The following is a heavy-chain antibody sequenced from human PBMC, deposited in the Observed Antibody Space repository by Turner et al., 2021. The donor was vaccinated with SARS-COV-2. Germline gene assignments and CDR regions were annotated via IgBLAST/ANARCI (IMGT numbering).Heavy chain of an antibody. CDR2: IYYSGGT. Sequence: HVQLQESGPGLVKPSETVSLTCTVSGGSMRSNYWTWVRQPPGKGLEWIGHIYYSGGTNYNPSLESRVTISIDTSKNQFSLSLSSVTAADTAVYYCARHSTVTENYSNGMDVWGQGTTVTVS. D-gene: IGHD4-17*01. CDR3: ARHSTVTENYSNGMDV. V-gene: IGHV4-59*08. CDR1: GGSMRSNY. J-gene: IGHJ6*02.